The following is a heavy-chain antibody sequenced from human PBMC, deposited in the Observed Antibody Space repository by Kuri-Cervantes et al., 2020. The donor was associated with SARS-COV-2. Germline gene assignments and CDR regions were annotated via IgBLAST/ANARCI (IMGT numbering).Heavy chain of an antibody. D-gene: IGHD3-3*01. V-gene: IGHV3-30*02. CDR3: ARGSGHDFWSGYLNYYYYYMDV. CDR2: IRYDGSNK. CDR1: GFTFSSYG. J-gene: IGHJ6*03. Sequence: GSLRLSCAASGFTFSSYGMHWVRQAPGKGLEWVAFIRYDGSNKYYADSVKGRFTISRDNAKNSLYLQMNSLRAEDTAVYYCARGSGHDFWSGYLNYYYYYMDVWGKGTTVTVSS.